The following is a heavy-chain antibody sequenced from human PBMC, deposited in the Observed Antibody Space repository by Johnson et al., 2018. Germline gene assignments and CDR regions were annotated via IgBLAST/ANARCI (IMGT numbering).Heavy chain of an antibody. J-gene: IGHJ4*02. D-gene: IGHD2-21*01. CDR3: ARSWSGGDYSDY. V-gene: IGHV4-34*01. CDR1: GGSFTNYY. Sequence: QVQLQQWGAGLLKPSEPLSLTCAVSGGSFTNYYWTWIRQSPEKGLEWIGEINHRGTTKSNPSLQSRVTISIDTSKNQFSMRLNSVTAAETAVYFCARSWSGGDYSDYWGQGTLVTVSS. CDR2: INHRGTT.